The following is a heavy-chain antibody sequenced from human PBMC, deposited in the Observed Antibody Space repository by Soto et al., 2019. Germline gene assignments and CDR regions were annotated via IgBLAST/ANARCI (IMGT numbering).Heavy chain of an antibody. CDR3: ARTPGIAAPYYGMDV. CDR1: GFTFSSYS. D-gene: IGHD6-13*01. V-gene: IGHV3-21*01. J-gene: IGHJ6*02. Sequence: GGSLRLSCAASGFTFSSYSMNWVRQAPGKGLECVSSISSSSSYIYYADSVKGRFTISRDNAKNSLYLQMNSLRAEDTAVYYCARTPGIAAPYYGMDVWGQGTTVTVYS. CDR2: ISSSSSYI.